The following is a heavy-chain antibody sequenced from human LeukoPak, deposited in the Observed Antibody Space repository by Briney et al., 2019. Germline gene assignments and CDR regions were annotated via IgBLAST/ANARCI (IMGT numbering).Heavy chain of an antibody. V-gene: IGHV1-8*01. Sequence: ASVKVSCKASGYTFTNYDINWVRQAAGQGLEWTGWMNPNSGNTGYAQKFQGRVTMTRDNSITTAYMELSSLRAEDTAIYYCARRPAVAGTLPDYWGQGTLVTVSS. CDR3: ARRPAVAGTLPDY. CDR2: MNPNSGNT. D-gene: IGHD6-19*01. J-gene: IGHJ4*02. CDR1: GYTFTNYD.